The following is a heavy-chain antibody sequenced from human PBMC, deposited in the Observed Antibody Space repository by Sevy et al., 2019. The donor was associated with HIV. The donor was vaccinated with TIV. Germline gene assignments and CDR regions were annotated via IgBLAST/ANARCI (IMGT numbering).Heavy chain of an antibody. J-gene: IGHJ4*02. Sequence: GGSLRLSCAASGFTFSSYGMHWVRQAPGKGLEWVAFIRYDGSNKYYADSVKGGFTISRDNSKNTLYLQMNSLRAEDTAVYYCAKDGAGWELERHFDYWGQGTLVTVSS. D-gene: IGHD1-26*01. CDR2: IRYDGSNK. CDR1: GFTFSSYG. CDR3: AKDGAGWELERHFDY. V-gene: IGHV3-30*02.